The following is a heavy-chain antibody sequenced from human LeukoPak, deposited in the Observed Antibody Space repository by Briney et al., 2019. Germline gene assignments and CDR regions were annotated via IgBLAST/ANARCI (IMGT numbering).Heavy chain of an antibody. Sequence: PGGSLRLSCAASGFTFSSYGMHWVRQAPGKGLEWVAVISYDGSNKYYADSVKGRFTTSRDNSKNTLYLQMNSLRAEDTAVYYCAKEKARDDFWSGSVHYGMDVWGQGTTVTVSS. CDR3: AKEKARDDFWSGSVHYGMDV. V-gene: IGHV3-30*18. D-gene: IGHD3-3*01. CDR1: GFTFSSYG. J-gene: IGHJ6*02. CDR2: ISYDGSNK.